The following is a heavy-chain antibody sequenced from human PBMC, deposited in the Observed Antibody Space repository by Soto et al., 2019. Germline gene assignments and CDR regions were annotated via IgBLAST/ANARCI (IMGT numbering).Heavy chain of an antibody. D-gene: IGHD3-3*01. Sequence: GASVKVSCKASGYTFTSYGISWVRQAPGQGLEWMGWISAYNGNTNYAQKLQGRVTMTTDTSTSTAYMELRSLRSDDTAVYYCARDVAYDFWSGSYYYDYWGQGTLVTVSS. J-gene: IGHJ4*02. CDR1: GYTFTSYG. CDR3: ARDVAYDFWSGSYYYDY. V-gene: IGHV1-18*01. CDR2: ISAYNGNT.